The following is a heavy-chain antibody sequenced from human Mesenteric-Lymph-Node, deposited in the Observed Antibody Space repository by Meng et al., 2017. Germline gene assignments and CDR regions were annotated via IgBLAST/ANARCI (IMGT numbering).Heavy chain of an antibody. CDR1: GWSFSGYY. V-gene: IGHV4-34*01. CDR3: ASGRKYCSSTSCYGQFDY. J-gene: IGHJ4*02. Sequence: QVQLHKWGAGLLKPSETLSLTGAVYGWSFSGYYWNWIRQPPGKGLEWIGEINHSGSTNYNPSLKSRVTISVDKSKNQFSLKLSSVTAADTAVYYCASGRKYCSSTSCYGQFDYWGQGTLVTVSS. CDR2: INHSGST. D-gene: IGHD2-2*01.